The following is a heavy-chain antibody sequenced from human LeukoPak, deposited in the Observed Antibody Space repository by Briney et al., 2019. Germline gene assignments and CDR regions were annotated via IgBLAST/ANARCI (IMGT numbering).Heavy chain of an antibody. D-gene: IGHD2-15*01. CDR1: GGSISSGGYY. J-gene: IGHJ4*02. Sequence: SETLSLTRTVSGGSISSGGYYWSWIRQHPGKGLEWIGYIYYSGSTYYNPSLKSRVTISVDTSKNQFSLKLSSVTAADTAVYYCAREDCSGGSCYVVYWGQGTLVTVSS. CDR3: AREDCSGGSCYVVY. CDR2: IYYSGST. V-gene: IGHV4-31*03.